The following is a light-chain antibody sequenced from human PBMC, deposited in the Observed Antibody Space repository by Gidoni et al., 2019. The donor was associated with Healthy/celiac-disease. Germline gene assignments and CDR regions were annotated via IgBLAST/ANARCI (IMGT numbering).Light chain of an antibody. V-gene: IGKV1-39*01. CDR3: QQSYSTPPT. CDR1: QSISSY. Sequence: DIQMTQSPSSLSASVGDRVTITCRARQSISSYLNWYQQKPGKAPKLLIYAASSLQSGVPSRFSGSGSGPDFTLNLSSLQPEDFATYYCQQSYSTPPTFXGXTKVEIK. CDR2: AAS. J-gene: IGKJ4*01.